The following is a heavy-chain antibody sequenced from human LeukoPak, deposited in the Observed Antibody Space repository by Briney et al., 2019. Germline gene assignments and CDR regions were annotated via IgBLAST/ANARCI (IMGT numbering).Heavy chain of an antibody. CDR1: GFIFSDYY. J-gene: IGHJ3*02. V-gene: IGHV3-72*01. CDR2: SRNKANSYTP. CDR3: ARSRSSGRAVFDI. Sequence: GGSLRLSCAASGFIFSDYYIDWVRQAPGKGLEWVGRSRNKANSYTPEYAASVKGRFTVSRDDSKDSVFLQMISLKTEDTAVYSCARSRSSGRAVFDIWGQGTMVTVSS. D-gene: IGHD5-12*01.